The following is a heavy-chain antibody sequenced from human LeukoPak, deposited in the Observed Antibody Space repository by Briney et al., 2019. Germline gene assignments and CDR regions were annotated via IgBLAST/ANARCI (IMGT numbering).Heavy chain of an antibody. CDR3: ARDLGCSGGSCYGMDV. Sequence: PGGSLRLSCAASGFTFSSYSMNWVRQAPGKWLEWVSSISSSSSYIYYADSVKGRFTISRDNAKNSLYLQMNSLRAEDTAVYYCARDLGCSGGSCYGMDVWGQGTTVTVSS. CDR1: GFTFSSYS. J-gene: IGHJ6*02. CDR2: ISSSSSYI. V-gene: IGHV3-21*01. D-gene: IGHD2-15*01.